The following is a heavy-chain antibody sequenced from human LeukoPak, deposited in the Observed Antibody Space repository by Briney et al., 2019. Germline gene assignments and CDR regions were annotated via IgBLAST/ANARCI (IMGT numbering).Heavy chain of an antibody. CDR1: GGSISSYY. V-gene: IGHV4-59*01. D-gene: IGHD2-15*01. CDR2: IYYSGST. CDR3: ARDISGYFDY. Sequence: PSETLSLTCTVSGGSISSYYWSWIRQPPGKGLEWIGYIYYSGSTNYTPSLKSRVTISVDPSKNQFSLKLSSVTAADTAVYNCARDISGYFDYWGQGTLVTVSS. J-gene: IGHJ4*02.